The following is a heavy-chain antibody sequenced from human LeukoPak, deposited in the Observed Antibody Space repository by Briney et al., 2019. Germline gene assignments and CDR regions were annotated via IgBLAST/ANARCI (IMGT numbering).Heavy chain of an antibody. J-gene: IGHJ4*02. CDR1: GFTFSSYS. V-gene: IGHV3-48*01. CDR2: ISSSSSTI. Sequence: GGSLRLSCAASGFTFSSYSMNWVRQAPGKGLEWVSYISSSSSTIYYADSVKGRFTISRDNAKNSLYLQMNSLRAGDTAVYYCAREDEYYYDSSGPIGWGQGTLVTVSS. CDR3: AREDEYYYDSSGPIG. D-gene: IGHD3-22*01.